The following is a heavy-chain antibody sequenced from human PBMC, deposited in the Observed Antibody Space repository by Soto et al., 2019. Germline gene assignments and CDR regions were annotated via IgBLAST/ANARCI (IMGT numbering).Heavy chain of an antibody. V-gene: IGHV3-33*01. CDR3: ARSPEQQLVSGYFDY. CDR2: IWYDGSNK. Sequence: QVQLVESGGGVVQPGRSLRLSCAASGFTFSSYGMHWVRQAPGKGLEWVAVIWYDGSNKYYADSVKGRFTISRDNSKNTLYLQMNRLRAEDTAVYYCARSPEQQLVSGYFDYWGQGTLVTVSS. D-gene: IGHD6-13*01. J-gene: IGHJ4*02. CDR1: GFTFSSYG.